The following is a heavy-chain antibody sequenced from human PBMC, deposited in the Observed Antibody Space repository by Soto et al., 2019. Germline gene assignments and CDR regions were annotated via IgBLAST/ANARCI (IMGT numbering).Heavy chain of an antibody. CDR2: IYYSGKT. V-gene: IGHV4-31*02. CDR1: GGSISCGGYY. CDR3: AIDPSYGDYSYYGMDV. J-gene: IGHJ6*02. D-gene: IGHD4-17*01. Sequence: QVQLQESGPGLVKPSQTLSLKCTVTGGSISCGGYYWTWIRQRPGKGLEWIGSIYYSGKTYYSPSLKSRVTISVDTSKNHFSLRLTSVTAADTAVYYCAIDPSYGDYSYYGMDVWGQETTVTVSS.